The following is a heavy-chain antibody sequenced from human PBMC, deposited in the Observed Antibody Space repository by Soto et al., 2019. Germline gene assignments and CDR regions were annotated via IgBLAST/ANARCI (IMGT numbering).Heavy chain of an antibody. Sequence: QLQLQESGSGLVKPSQTLSLTCAVSGGSISSGGYSWSWIRQPPGKGLEWIGYIYHSGSTYYNPSLKIRVTISVDRSKNQFSLKLSSVTAADTAVYYCARAHYGDYGYGMDVWCQGTTVTVSS. CDR3: ARAHYGDYGYGMDV. D-gene: IGHD4-17*01. CDR2: IYHSGST. V-gene: IGHV4-30-2*01. J-gene: IGHJ6*02. CDR1: GGSISSGGYS.